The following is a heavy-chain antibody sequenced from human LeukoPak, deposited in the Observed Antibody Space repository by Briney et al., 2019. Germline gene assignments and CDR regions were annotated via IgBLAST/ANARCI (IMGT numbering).Heavy chain of an antibody. Sequence: GGSLRLSCAASGFTFSSYAMHWVRQAPGKGLEWVAVISYDGSNKYYADSVKGRFTTSRDNSKNTLYLQMNSLRAEDTAVYYCARDRSIAVAQAVHDAFDIWGQGTMVTVSS. J-gene: IGHJ3*02. V-gene: IGHV3-30-3*01. CDR3: ARDRSIAVAQAVHDAFDI. CDR2: ISYDGSNK. CDR1: GFTFSSYA. D-gene: IGHD6-19*01.